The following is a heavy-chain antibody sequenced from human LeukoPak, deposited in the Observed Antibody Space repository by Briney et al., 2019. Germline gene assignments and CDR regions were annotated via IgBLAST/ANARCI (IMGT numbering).Heavy chain of an antibody. J-gene: IGHJ4*02. D-gene: IGHD2-21*02. Sequence: TGGSLRLSCAASGFTFSSYAMSWVRQAPGKGLEWVSAISGSGGSTYYADSVKGRFTISRDNSKNTLYLQMNSLRAEDTAVYYCAKDLYSAYCGGDCYGDYWGQGTLVTVSS. CDR2: ISGSGGST. CDR1: GFTFSSYA. CDR3: AKDLYSAYCGGDCYGDY. V-gene: IGHV3-23*01.